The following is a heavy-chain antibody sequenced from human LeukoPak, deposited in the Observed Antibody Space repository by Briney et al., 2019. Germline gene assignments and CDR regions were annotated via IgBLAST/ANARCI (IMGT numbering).Heavy chain of an antibody. V-gene: IGHV4-39*01. CDR3: AREEASVGDY. J-gene: IGHJ4*02. CDR2: IHYSGST. D-gene: IGHD2-21*01. Sequence: PSETLSLTCTVSGGSISSNSHYWAWIRQPPGKGLEWIGSIHYSGSTFYSPSLKSRVTISVDTSKNQFSLTLTSVTASDTAVYYCAREEASVGDYWGQGILVTVSS. CDR1: GGSISSNSHY.